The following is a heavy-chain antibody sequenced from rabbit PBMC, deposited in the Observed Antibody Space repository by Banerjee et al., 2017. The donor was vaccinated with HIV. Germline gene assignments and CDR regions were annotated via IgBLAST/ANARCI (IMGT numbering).Heavy chain of an antibody. V-gene: IGHV1S45*01. CDR2: IATGSSGNT. Sequence: QEQLEESGGDLVKPEGSLTLTCTASGFSFSSYWMCWVRQAPGKGLEWIGGIATGSSGNTYYASWAKGRFTISKTSSTTVTLQMTSLTAADTAAYFCARNWELWGQGTLVTVS. CDR3: ARNWEL. J-gene: IGHJ3*01. D-gene: IGHD4-2*01. CDR1: GFSFSSYW.